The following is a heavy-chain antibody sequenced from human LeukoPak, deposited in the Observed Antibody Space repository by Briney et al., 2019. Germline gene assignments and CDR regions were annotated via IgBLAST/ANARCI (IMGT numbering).Heavy chain of an antibody. CDR1: GGSISSSSYY. CDR2: IYYSGST. Sequence: SETLSLTCTVSGGSISSSSYYWGWIRQPPGKGLEWIGSIYYSGSTYYNPSLKSRVTISVDTSKNQFYLKLSSVTGADTAVYYCARVGLVYSSGWYTPDKYYFDYWGQGTLVTVSS. V-gene: IGHV4-39*01. CDR3: ARVGLVYSSGWYTPDKYYFDY. D-gene: IGHD6-19*01. J-gene: IGHJ4*02.